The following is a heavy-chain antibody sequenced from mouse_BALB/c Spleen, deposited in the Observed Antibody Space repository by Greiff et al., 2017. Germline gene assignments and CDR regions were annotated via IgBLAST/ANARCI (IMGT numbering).Heavy chain of an antibody. V-gene: IGHV1S81*02. CDR3: AIYGYDFDY. D-gene: IGHD2-2*01. Sequence: QDQLQQPGAELVKPGASVKLSCKASGYTFTSYWMHWVKQRPGQGLEWIGEINPSNGRTNYNEKFKSKATLTVDKSSSTAYMQLSSLTSEDSAVYYCAIYGYDFDYWGQGTTLTVSS. CDR1: GYTFTSYW. J-gene: IGHJ2*01. CDR2: INPSNGRT.